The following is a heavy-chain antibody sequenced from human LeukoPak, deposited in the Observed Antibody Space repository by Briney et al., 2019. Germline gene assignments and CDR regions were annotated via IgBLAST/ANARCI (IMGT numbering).Heavy chain of an antibody. CDR3: ASHTYYLSSGSFGH. CDR2: MNPGSGNT. D-gene: IGHD3-10*01. Sequence: ASVKVSCKASGYTFTSFDNNWVRQATGQGPEWMGWMNPGSGNTGYAQRFRGRVTMTRDTSISTAYLELSSLTSEDTAVYYCASHTYYLSSGSFGHWGQGTLVTVSS. CDR1: GYTFTSFD. V-gene: IGHV1-8*01. J-gene: IGHJ4*02.